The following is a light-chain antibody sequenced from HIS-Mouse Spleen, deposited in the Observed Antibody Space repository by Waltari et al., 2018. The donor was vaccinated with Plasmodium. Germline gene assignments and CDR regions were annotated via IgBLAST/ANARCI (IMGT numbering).Light chain of an antibody. CDR1: QSSSSR. Sequence: IQLTQSPSTLSASVGDSVTITCRASQSSSSRLAWYQQKPGKAPKLLIYKASSLESGVPSRFSGSGSGTEFTLTISSLQPDDFATYYCQQYNSYSWTFGQGTKVEIK. J-gene: IGKJ1*01. CDR3: QQYNSYSWT. V-gene: IGKV1-5*03. CDR2: KAS.